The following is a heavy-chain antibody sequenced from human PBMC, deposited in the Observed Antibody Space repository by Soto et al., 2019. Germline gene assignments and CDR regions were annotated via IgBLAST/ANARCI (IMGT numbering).Heavy chain of an antibody. CDR3: ARGSSSSSPSAFDY. CDR1: GFTFSIYG. Sequence: QVQLVESGGGVVQPGRSLRLSCAASGFTFSIYGMHWVRQAPGKGLEWVAVIWYDGSDKYYADSVKGRFTISRDNSKNTLYLQMNSLRAEDTAVYYCARGSSSSSPSAFDYWGQGTLDTVSS. V-gene: IGHV3-33*01. CDR2: IWYDGSDK. J-gene: IGHJ4*02. D-gene: IGHD6-13*01.